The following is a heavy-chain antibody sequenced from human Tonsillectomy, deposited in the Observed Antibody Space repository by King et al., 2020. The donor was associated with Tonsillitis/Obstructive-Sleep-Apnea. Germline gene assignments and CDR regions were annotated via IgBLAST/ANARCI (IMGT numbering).Heavy chain of an antibody. Sequence: VQLVESGAEVKKPGAAVKLSCKASGYKFTSYGLTWVRQAPGQGLEWMGWISPSSGNTKYGQTLQGRVTMTTDKSTTTAYMELRSLRSDDTAVYFCARGGDQHYFYMDVWGQGTTVTVSS. CDR1: GYKFTSYG. D-gene: IGHD2-2*01. CDR3: ARGGDQHYFYMDV. CDR2: ISPSSGNT. J-gene: IGHJ6*03. V-gene: IGHV1-18*01.